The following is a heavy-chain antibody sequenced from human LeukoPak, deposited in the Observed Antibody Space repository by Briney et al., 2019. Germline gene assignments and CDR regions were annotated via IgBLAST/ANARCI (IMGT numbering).Heavy chain of an antibody. CDR1: GNSISNTYY. CDR2: MYNSGST. J-gene: IGHJ4*02. CDR3: ARNSSGNYFDY. D-gene: IGHD1-26*01. V-gene: IGHV4-38-2*01. Sequence: PSETLSLTCAVSGNSISNTYYWGWIRQPPGKELEGIGSMYNSGSTHYNPSLKSRVTISVDTSKNQFSLKLSSVTAADTAVYYCARNSSGNYFDYWGQGTLVTVSS.